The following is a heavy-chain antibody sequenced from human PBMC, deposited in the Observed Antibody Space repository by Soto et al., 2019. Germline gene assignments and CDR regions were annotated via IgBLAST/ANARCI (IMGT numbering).Heavy chain of an antibody. Sequence: EVQLVESGGGLVQPRGSLRLSCAASGFSLSSYWMSWVRQAPGKGLEWVANMNQDGSESDYVGSVKGRFTFTRDTAKNSLYLQMNSLRAEDTAVYYCARLSTSAGRRDLACWGQGTLVTVSS. CDR3: ARLSTSAGRRDLAC. V-gene: IGHV3-7*01. CDR2: MNQDGSES. J-gene: IGHJ4*02. CDR1: GFSLSSYW.